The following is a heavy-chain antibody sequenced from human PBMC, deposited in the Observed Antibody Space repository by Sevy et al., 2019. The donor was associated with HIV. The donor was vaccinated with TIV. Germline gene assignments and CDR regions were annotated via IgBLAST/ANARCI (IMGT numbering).Heavy chain of an antibody. Sequence: SETLSLTCTVSGGSINSDHWNWIRQPPGKGLEWIGYVYYTGGTNYNPSLKNRVTISVDRTKNQISLKLTSVTAADKAVYYCARRNDFDIWGQGTMVTVSS. V-gene: IGHV4-59*08. CDR3: ARRNDFDI. CDR2: VYYTGGT. CDR1: GGSINSDH. J-gene: IGHJ3*02.